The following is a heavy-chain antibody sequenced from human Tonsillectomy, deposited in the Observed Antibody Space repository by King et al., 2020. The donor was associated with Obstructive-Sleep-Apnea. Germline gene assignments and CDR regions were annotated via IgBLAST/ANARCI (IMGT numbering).Heavy chain of an antibody. CDR3: AKGGGTQYVEF. Sequence: VQLVESGGDLVQPGGSLRLACAVSGFSFRDYAMSWVRQAAGKGLEWVSGIGGGSAGWAYYSDSMRGRFTISRDKSKNTLYLQMNSLSDDDTAGYYCAKGGGTQYVEFWGQGTLVTVSS. J-gene: IGHJ4*02. V-gene: IGHV3-23*04. CDR1: GFSFRDYA. CDR2: IGGGSAGWA. D-gene: IGHD3-16*01.